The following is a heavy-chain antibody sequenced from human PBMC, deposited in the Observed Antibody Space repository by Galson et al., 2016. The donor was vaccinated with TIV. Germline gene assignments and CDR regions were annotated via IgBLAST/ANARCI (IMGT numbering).Heavy chain of an antibody. Sequence: QSGAEVKKPGESLKISCEASGYGFSTDWIAWVRQMPGKGPEWMGSIYPGDSDTKYSPSFQGRVTISADTSIRTAYLHWSSLKVTASTICYCARHTGLAPPAVVYYSDVWGRGTTVTVSS. CDR2: IYPGDSDT. CDR3: ARHTGLAPPAVVYYSDV. V-gene: IGHV5-51*01. CDR1: GYGFSTDW. D-gene: IGHD6-13*01. J-gene: IGHJ6*03.